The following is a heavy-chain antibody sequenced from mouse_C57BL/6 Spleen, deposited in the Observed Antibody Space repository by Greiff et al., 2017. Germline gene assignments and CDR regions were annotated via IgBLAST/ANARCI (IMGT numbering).Heavy chain of an antibody. CDR2: IYPGDGDT. V-gene: IGHV1-80*01. D-gene: IGHD3-3*01. CDR1: GYAFSSYW. CDR3: AREGLTGSWYFDV. Sequence: QVQLQQSGAELVKPGASVKISCKASGYAFSSYWMNWVKQRPGKGLEWIGQIYPGDGDTNYNGKFKGKATLTADKSSSTAYMQLSSLTSEDSAVYFCAREGLTGSWYFDVWGTGTTVTVSS. J-gene: IGHJ1*03.